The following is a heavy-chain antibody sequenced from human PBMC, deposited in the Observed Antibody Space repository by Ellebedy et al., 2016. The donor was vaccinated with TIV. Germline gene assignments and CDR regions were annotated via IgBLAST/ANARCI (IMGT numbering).Heavy chain of an antibody. D-gene: IGHD6-13*01. CDR3: ARWEISSWRAFDI. J-gene: IGHJ3*02. CDR2: MYYSGRT. V-gene: IGHV4-39*01. CDR1: GGSIRSLNYY. Sequence: MPSETLSLTCNVSGGSIRSLNYYWGWIRQAPGKGLEWIGSMYYSGRTLHNPSLKSRVTIFVDTSKNQFSLDLRSVTAADTAVYYCARWEISSWRAFDIWGQGTLVTVSS.